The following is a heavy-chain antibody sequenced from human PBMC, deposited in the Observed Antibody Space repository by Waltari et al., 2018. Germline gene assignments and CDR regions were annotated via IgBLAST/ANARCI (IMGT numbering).Heavy chain of an antibody. Sequence: QVQLQESGPGLVKASQTLSLTCTVSGDSISSGDYCWNWIRQHPGKGLEWIGYISYSGSTYYNPSLNSRVTISVETSQNQFSLKLSSVTAADTAVYYCARATFEDLFLFDFWGPGTLVSVSS. CDR1: GDSISSGDYC. CDR2: ISYSGST. V-gene: IGHV4-31*03. CDR3: ARATFEDLFLFDF. J-gene: IGHJ4*02. D-gene: IGHD3-10*01.